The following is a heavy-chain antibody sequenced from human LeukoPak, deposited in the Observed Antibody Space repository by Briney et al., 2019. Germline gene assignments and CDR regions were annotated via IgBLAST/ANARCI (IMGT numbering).Heavy chain of an antibody. CDR2: IHASGPT. Sequence: PSETLSLTRTVSGGSISTYYWSWIRRPPGTGLKWIAYIHASGPTNYNTSLKSRSTISVDTSKNQFSLKLSSVTAPGTAVYYCARHDAGIAARPFDNWGQGTLVTVSS. D-gene: IGHD6-6*01. CDR1: GGSISTYY. V-gene: IGHV4-4*09. CDR3: ARHDAGIAARPFDN. J-gene: IGHJ4*02.